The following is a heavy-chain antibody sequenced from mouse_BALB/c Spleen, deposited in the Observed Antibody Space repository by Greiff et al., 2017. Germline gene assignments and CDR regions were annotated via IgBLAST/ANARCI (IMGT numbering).Heavy chain of an antibody. CDR2: ISSGGST. Sequence: DVKLVESGGGLVKPGGSLKLSCAASGFTFSSYAMSWVRQTPEKRLEWVASISSGGSTYYPDSVKGRFTISRDNARNILYLQMSSLRSEDTAMYYCARGYDGFDYWGQGTTLTVSS. D-gene: IGHD2-12*01. J-gene: IGHJ2*01. V-gene: IGHV5-6-5*01. CDR1: GFTFSSYA. CDR3: ARGYDGFDY.